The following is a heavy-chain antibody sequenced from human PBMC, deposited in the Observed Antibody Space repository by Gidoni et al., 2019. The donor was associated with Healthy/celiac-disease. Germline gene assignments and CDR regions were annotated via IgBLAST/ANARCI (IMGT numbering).Heavy chain of an antibody. CDR2: ISGSGGST. V-gene: IGHV3-23*01. Sequence: EVQLLESGGGLVQPGGSLRLSCAASGFTFSSYAMSWVRQAPGKGLAWVSAISGSGGSTYYADSVKGRFTISRDNSKNTLYLQMNSLRAEDTAVYYCAKRIPPTNGRGGGYYDILTGYYMGDAFDIWGQGTMVTVSS. D-gene: IGHD3-9*01. CDR3: AKRIPPTNGRGGGYYDILTGYYMGDAFDI. J-gene: IGHJ3*02. CDR1: GFTFSSYA.